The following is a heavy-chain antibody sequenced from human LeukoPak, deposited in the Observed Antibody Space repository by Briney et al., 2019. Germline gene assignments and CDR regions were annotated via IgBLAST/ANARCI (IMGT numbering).Heavy chain of an antibody. J-gene: IGHJ4*02. CDR2: IYSGGST. CDR1: GFTFRSYS. Sequence: GGSLRLSCAASGFTFRSYSMNWVRQAPGEGLEWVSLIYSGGSTSYADSVKGRFTISRDNSKNTLYLQMNSLRAEDTAVYYCARKTDHQTGGDYWGQGTLVTVSS. D-gene: IGHD1-1*01. CDR3: ARKTDHQTGGDY. V-gene: IGHV3-66*01.